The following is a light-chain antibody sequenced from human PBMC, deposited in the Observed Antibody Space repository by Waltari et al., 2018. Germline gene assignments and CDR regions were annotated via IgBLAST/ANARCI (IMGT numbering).Light chain of an antibody. V-gene: IGKV3-15*01. Sequence: DIGMTQSPRTLSASPGDRATLSCRVSQTVSTNLAWYQQKPGKAPRLLTYDASTRVTGVPARFSGSGSGTDFTLTIASLQSEDFGVYYCQQYADLPPYNFGQGTKLEI. CDR1: QTVSTN. J-gene: IGKJ2*01. CDR2: DAS. CDR3: QQYADLPPYN.